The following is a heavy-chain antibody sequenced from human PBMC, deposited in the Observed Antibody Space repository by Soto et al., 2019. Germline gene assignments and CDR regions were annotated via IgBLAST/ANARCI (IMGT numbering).Heavy chain of an antibody. Sequence: VGSLRLSCAASGFTFDDYTMHWVRQAPGKGLEWVSLISWDGGSTYYADSVKGRFTISRDNSKNSLYLQMNSPRTEDTALYYCSTVGATPGSPSFDIWGQGTMVTVSS. CDR3: STVGATPGSPSFDI. V-gene: IGHV3-43*01. D-gene: IGHD1-26*01. J-gene: IGHJ3*02. CDR2: ISWDGGST. CDR1: GFTFDDYT.